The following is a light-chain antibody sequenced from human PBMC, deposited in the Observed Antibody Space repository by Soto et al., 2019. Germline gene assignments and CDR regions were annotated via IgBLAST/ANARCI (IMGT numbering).Light chain of an antibody. V-gene: IGKV1-39*01. CDR2: AAS. CDR1: QGISTY. J-gene: IGKJ2*01. Sequence: DIQMTQSPSSLSASVGDRVTLTCRASQGISTYLNWYQQKPGKAPNLLIYAASSLQSGVPSRFSGSGSGTDFTLTISSLQPEDFATYYCQQSYTIPYTFGQGTKLEIK. CDR3: QQSYTIPYT.